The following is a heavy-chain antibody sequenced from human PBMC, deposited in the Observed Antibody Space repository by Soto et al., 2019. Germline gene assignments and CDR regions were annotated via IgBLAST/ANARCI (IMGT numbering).Heavy chain of an antibody. CDR1: GYTFTNSG. V-gene: IGHV1-18*01. CDR2: ISTDNGNT. Sequence: QVQLVQSGAEVKKPGASVKVSCKASGYTFTNSGISWVRQAPGQGLEWMGWISTDNGNTNYAQHHQGRASTTTYTSTSTAYIDLRSLRSDDTPVYYCARDQGITTFGVYSMYYYGVDVWGQGATVTVSS. CDR3: ARDQGITTFGVYSMYYYGVDV. D-gene: IGHD3-3*01. J-gene: IGHJ6*02.